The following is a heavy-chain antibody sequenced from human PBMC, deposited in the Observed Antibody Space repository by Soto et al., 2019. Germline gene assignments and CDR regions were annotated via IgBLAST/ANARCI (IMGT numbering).Heavy chain of an antibody. CDR3: TQLYRDDP. J-gene: IGHJ5*02. CDR1: GFTVKDAW. V-gene: IGHV3-15*06. Sequence: EIQLVESGGGVVKPGESLTLSCAASGFTVKDAWMHWVRQAPGKGLEWVGLIRSQKDGGATHYAAPVRDRFTISRDDSRTTLYLRMNSLKIEDTAVYYCTQLYRDDPWGRGTLVTVSS. D-gene: IGHD3-10*01. CDR2: IRSQKDGGAT.